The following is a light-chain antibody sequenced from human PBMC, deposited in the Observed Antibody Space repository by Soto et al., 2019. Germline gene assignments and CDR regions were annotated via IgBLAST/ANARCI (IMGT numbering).Light chain of an antibody. CDR3: QQFNNYPLT. CDR1: PDISSY. Sequence: DIQLTQSPSFLSASVGDRVTITCRASPDISSYLAWYQQKPGKAPRLLMYAASTLQLGVPSRFSGSGSGTEFTLTISSLQPEDFATYYCQQFNNYPLTFGGGTRVEIK. J-gene: IGKJ4*01. V-gene: IGKV1-9*01. CDR2: AAS.